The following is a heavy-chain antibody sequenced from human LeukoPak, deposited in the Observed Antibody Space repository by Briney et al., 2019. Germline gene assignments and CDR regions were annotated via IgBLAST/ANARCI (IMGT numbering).Heavy chain of an antibody. CDR3: AREQGGGSGSYYNS. D-gene: IGHD3-10*01. Sequence: GGSLRLSCAASGFTFSSYSMNWVRQAPGKGLEWVSYISSSSSTIYYTDSVKGRFTISRDNAKNSLYLQMNSLRAEDTAVYYCAREQGGGSGSYYNSWGQGTLVTVSS. J-gene: IGHJ5*02. V-gene: IGHV3-48*01. CDR2: ISSSSSTI. CDR1: GFTFSSYS.